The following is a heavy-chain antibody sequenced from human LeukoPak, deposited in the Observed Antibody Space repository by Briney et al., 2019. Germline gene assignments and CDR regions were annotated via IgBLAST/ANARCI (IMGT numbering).Heavy chain of an antibody. CDR3: AGTIAAAGEYYFDY. CDR1: GGSISSYY. V-gene: IGHV4-59*12. CDR2: IYYSGST. J-gene: IGHJ4*02. Sequence: SETLSLTCTVSGGSISSYYWSWIRQPPGKGLEWIGYIYYSGSTNYNPSLKSRVTISVDKSKNQFSLKLSSVTAADTAVYYCAGTIAAAGEYYFDYWGQGTLVTVSS. D-gene: IGHD6-13*01.